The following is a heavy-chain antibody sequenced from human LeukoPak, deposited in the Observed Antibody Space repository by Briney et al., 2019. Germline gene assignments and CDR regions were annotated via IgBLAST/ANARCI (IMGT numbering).Heavy chain of an antibody. Sequence: SETLSLTCAVYGGSFSGYYWSWIRQTPGKGLEWIGEINDSESTNYNPSLKSRATMSVDTSKSQFSLKLSSVTAADTALYYCAREDCTSGSCTNFDYWGQGTLVTVSS. D-gene: IGHD2-15*01. CDR2: INDSEST. V-gene: IGHV4-34*01. J-gene: IGHJ4*02. CDR1: GGSFSGYY. CDR3: AREDCTSGSCTNFDY.